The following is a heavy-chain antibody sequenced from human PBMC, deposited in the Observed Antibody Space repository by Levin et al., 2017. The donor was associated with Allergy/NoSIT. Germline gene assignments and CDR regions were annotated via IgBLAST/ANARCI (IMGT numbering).Heavy chain of an antibody. CDR3: AGLSVTWNDQTWVNDAFDI. V-gene: IGHV4-59*01. D-gene: IGHD1-1*01. Sequence: SQTLSLTCTVSGGSISNYYWSWIRQPPGEGLEWIGYVSYSGSTNYNPSLKSRVTISIDTSKNQFSLNLNSVTAADTAVYYCAGLSVTWNDQTWVNDAFDIWGQGTMVTVSS. CDR2: VSYSGST. CDR1: GGSISNYY. J-gene: IGHJ3*02.